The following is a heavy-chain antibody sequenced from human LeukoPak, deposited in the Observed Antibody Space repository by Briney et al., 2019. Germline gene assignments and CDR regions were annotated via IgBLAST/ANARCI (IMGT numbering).Heavy chain of an antibody. CDR3: ARSVDIDY. J-gene: IGHJ4*02. CDR1: GFTFRSYW. Sequence: GGSLRLSCVASGFTFRSYWMSWVRQAPGKGLEWVANVKQDGSEKYYVDSVKGRFTISRDNAKNSLYLQMNSLRAEDTAVYYCARSVDIDYWGQGTLVTVSS. D-gene: IGHD5-12*01. CDR2: VKQDGSEK. V-gene: IGHV3-7*01.